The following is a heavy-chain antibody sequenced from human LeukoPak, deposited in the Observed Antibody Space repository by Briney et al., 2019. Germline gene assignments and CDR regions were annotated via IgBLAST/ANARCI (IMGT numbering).Heavy chain of an antibody. V-gene: IGHV4-59*12. CDR1: GGSISSYY. D-gene: IGHD4-17*01. CDR2: IYYSGST. J-gene: IGHJ4*02. Sequence: PSETLSLTCTVSGGSISSYYWSWIRQPPGKGLEWIGYIYYSGSTYYNPSLKSRVTISVDTSKNQFSLKLSSVTAADTAVYYCARDSDYYGDYGSGGHYWGQGTLVTVSS. CDR3: ARDSDYYGDYGSGGHY.